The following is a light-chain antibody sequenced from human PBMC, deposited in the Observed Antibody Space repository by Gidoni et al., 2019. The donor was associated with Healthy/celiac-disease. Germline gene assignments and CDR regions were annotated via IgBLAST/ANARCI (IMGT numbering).Light chain of an antibody. V-gene: IGKV1-6*01. Sequence: AIQMTQSPSFLSASVGDRVTITFREMQGIRNDLGWYQQKPGKAPKLLIYVASSLQSGVPSRFSGRGSGTDFTLTISSLKPEDFATYYCLQDYNYPLTFGGGTKVEIK. CDR2: VAS. CDR3: LQDYNYPLT. CDR1: QGIRND. J-gene: IGKJ4*01.